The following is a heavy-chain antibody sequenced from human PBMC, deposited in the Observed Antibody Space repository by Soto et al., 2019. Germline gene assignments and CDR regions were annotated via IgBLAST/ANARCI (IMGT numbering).Heavy chain of an antibody. Sequence: ASVKVSCKASGFTFTSSAMQWVRQARGQRLEWIGWIVVGSGNTNYAQKFQERVTITRDMSTSTAYMELSSLRSEDTAVYYCAARGVRGTNKGSYYYYMDVWGKGTTVTVSS. J-gene: IGHJ6*03. D-gene: IGHD3-10*01. CDR3: AARGVRGTNKGSYYYYMDV. V-gene: IGHV1-58*02. CDR2: IVVGSGNT. CDR1: GFTFTSSA.